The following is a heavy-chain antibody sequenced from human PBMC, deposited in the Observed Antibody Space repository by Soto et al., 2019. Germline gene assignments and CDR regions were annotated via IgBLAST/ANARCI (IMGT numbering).Heavy chain of an antibody. CDR3: AKEVVAVPGIMALYMDV. J-gene: IGHJ6*03. Sequence: PGESLRLSCPASGFTFSSYGMHWVRQAPSNGLEWVAVISYDGSNKYYADSVKGRFTISRDNSKNTLYLQMNSLRAEDTAVYYCAKEVVAVPGIMALYMDVWGKGTTVSVSS. V-gene: IGHV3-30*18. CDR1: GFTFSSYG. CDR2: ISYDGSNK. D-gene: IGHD6-19*01.